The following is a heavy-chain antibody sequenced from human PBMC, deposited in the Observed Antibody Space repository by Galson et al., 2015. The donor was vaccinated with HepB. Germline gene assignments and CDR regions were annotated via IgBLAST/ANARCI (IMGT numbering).Heavy chain of an antibody. V-gene: IGHV1-18*01. J-gene: IGHJ6*03. Sequence: SVKVSCKASGYTFTSYGISWVRQAPGQGLEWMGWISAYNGNTNYAQKLQGRVTMTTDTSTSTAYMELRSLRSDDTAVYYCARDSTTVTYYYYYYMDVWGKGTTVTVSS. CDR1: GYTFTSYG. CDR2: ISAYNGNT. D-gene: IGHD4-11*01. CDR3: ARDSTTVTYYYYYYMDV.